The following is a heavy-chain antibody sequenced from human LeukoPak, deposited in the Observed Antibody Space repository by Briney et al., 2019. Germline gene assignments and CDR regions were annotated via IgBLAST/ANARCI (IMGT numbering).Heavy chain of an antibody. J-gene: IGHJ4*02. Sequence: GASVKVSCKASGYTFTSYGISWVRQAPGQGLEWMGWISAYNGNTNYAQKLQGRVTMTTDTSTSTAYMELRSLRSDDTAVYYCARESRNIAVASTTPDNDYWGQGTLVTVSS. CDR2: ISAYNGNT. CDR1: GYTFTSYG. D-gene: IGHD6-19*01. CDR3: ARESRNIAVASTTPDNDY. V-gene: IGHV1-18*01.